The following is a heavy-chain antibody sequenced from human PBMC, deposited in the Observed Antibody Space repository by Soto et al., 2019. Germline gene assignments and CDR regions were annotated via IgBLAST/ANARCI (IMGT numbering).Heavy chain of an antibody. CDR1: GGTFSSYA. CDR3: ARDSGGTTVAFGMDV. J-gene: IGHJ6*02. D-gene: IGHD4-17*01. CDR2: IIPIFGTA. Sequence: QVQLVQSGAEVKRPGSSVKVSCKASGGTFSSYAISWVRQAPGQGLEWRGGIIPIFGTANYAQKFQGRVTITADESTSTAYIELSSLRSEDTGVYYCARDSGGTTVAFGMDVWGQGTTVTVSS. V-gene: IGHV1-69*01.